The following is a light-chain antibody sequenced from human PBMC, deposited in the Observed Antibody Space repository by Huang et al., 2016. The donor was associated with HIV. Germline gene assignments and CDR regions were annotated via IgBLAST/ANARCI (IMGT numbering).Light chain of an antibody. CDR2: DAS. CDR1: QSVSSY. J-gene: IGKJ2*01. Sequence: EVVLTQSPATLSLSPGERATLSCRASQSVSSYLAWYQQKPGQPPRLLIYDASNRATGIPARFSGSGSGTDFTLTISSLEPEEFAVYYCHQRSNWLSFGQGTKLEIK. CDR3: HQRSNWLS. V-gene: IGKV3-11*01.